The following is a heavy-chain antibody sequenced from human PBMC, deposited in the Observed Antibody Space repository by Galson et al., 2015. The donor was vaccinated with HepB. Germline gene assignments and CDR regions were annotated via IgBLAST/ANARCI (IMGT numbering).Heavy chain of an antibody. J-gene: IGHJ1*01. CDR2: INPSGGST. D-gene: IGHD1-14*01. Sequence: SVKVSCKASGYTFTSYYMHWVRQAPGQGLEWMGIINPSGGSTSYAQKFQGRVTMTRDTSTSTAYMEMSSLRSEDTAVYYCARAFSGEPNLQYFFYWGQGTLVTVSS. CDR1: GYTFTSYY. CDR3: ARAFSGEPNLQYFFY. V-gene: IGHV1-46*01.